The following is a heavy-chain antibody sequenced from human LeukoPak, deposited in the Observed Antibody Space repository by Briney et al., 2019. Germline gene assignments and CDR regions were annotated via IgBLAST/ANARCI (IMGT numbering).Heavy chain of an antibody. CDR1: GYTFTGYY. CDR3: ARVRVTGSYGLDLGH. D-gene: IGHD1-26*01. CDR2: INPNSGGT. Sequence: GASVKVSCKASGYTFTGYYMHWVRQAPGQGLEWMGWINPNSGGTNYAQNFQGRVTMTRDTSISTPYMELSRLRADDTAVYYCARVRVTGSYGLDLGHWGQGTLVTVSS. J-gene: IGHJ4*02. V-gene: IGHV1-2*02.